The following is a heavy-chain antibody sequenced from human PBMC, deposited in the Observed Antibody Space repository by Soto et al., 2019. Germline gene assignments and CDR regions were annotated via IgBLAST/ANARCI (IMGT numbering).Heavy chain of an antibody. D-gene: IGHD3-10*01. V-gene: IGHV3-30*03. CDR1: GFLFSSYG. J-gene: IGHJ4*02. Sequence: QVQLVESGGGVVQPGRSLRLSCAASGFLFSSYGMHWVREAPGKGLEWVAVISYDGSNKYYADSVNGRFTISRDNSASTLYLQMNSLRPEDTALYYCVGGQYYFDYRGQGTLVTVSP. CDR3: VGGQYYFDY. CDR2: ISYDGSNK.